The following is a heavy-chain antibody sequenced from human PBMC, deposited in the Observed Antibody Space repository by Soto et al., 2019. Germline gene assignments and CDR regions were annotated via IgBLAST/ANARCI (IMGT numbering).Heavy chain of an antibody. CDR2: ISYDGSNK. Sequence: GGSLRLSCAASGLTFSSYAMHWVRQAPGRGLEWVAVISYDGSNKYYAVSVKGRFTISRDNSKNTLYLQMNSLRAEDTAVYYCARDSYDSSGYYGPGAFDIWGQGTMVTVSS. CDR1: GLTFSSYA. D-gene: IGHD3-22*01. V-gene: IGHV3-30-3*01. CDR3: ARDSYDSSGYYGPGAFDI. J-gene: IGHJ3*02.